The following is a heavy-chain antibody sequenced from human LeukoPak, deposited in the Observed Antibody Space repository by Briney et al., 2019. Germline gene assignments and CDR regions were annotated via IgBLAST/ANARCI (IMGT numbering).Heavy chain of an antibody. CDR3: ATEDYYDSSGYYYY. D-gene: IGHD3-22*01. Sequence: GGSLRLSCAASGFTFSNYAMNWVRQTPGKGLEWVSVMSGSGGTTYYADSVKGRFTISRDNSKSTVYLQMNSLRAEDTAVYYCATEDYYDSSGYYYYWGQGTLVTVSS. J-gene: IGHJ4*02. CDR1: GFTFSNYA. CDR2: MSGSGGTT. V-gene: IGHV3-23*01.